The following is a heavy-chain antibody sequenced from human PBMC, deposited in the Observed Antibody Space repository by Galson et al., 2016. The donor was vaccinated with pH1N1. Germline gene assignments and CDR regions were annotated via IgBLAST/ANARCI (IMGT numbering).Heavy chain of an antibody. V-gene: IGHV2-70*04. CDR1: GFSLNSRGMR. Sequence: PALVKPPQTLTLTCSFSGFSLNSRGMRVNWIRQPPGKALEWLARIDWDDEKFYNTSLKTRLSISKDNSKNQVVLTMTNMDPVDTATYYCTRQDASGYYYFEKWGQGTLVIVSS. CDR3: TRQDASGYYYFEK. J-gene: IGHJ4*02. CDR2: IDWDDEK. D-gene: IGHD3-22*01.